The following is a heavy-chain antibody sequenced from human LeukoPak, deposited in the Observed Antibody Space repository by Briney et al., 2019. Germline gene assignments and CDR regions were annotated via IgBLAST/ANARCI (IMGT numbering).Heavy chain of an antibody. CDR2: INHSGST. V-gene: IGHV4-34*01. Sequence: SETLSLTCAVYGGSFSGYYSSWIRQPPGKGLEWIGEINHSGSTNYNPSLKSRVTISVDTSKNQFSLKLSSVTAADTAVYYCARRLRYFDWLGYYFDCWGQGTLVTVSS. CDR3: ARRLRYFDWLGYYFDC. J-gene: IGHJ4*02. CDR1: GGSFSGYY. D-gene: IGHD3-9*01.